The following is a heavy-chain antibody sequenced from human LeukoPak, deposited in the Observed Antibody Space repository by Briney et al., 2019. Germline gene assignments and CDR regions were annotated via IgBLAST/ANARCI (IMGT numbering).Heavy chain of an antibody. CDR1: GFTFSDYY. V-gene: IGHV3-11*06. J-gene: IGHJ4*02. D-gene: IGHD3-9*01. CDR3: ARDGYYDILTGSDY. CDR2: ISSSSSYI. Sequence: GGSLRLSCAASGFTFSDYYMSWIRQAPGKGLEWVSSISSSSSYIYYADSVKGRFTISRDNAKNSLYLQMNSLRAEDTAVYYCARDGYYDILTGSDYWGQGTLVTVSS.